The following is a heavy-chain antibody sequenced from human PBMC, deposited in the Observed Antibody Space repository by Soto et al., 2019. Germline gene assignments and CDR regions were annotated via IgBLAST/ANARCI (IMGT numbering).Heavy chain of an antibody. Sequence: PWWSLRLSCSASAFTCSDYYMTWIRQAPGKGLEWVSYISSTSGTISYADSVKGRFTLSRDNAKSSLFLQMNSLRAEDTAVYYCARAVYTSKTTFDYWGQGTLVTVSS. CDR2: ISSTSGTI. CDR1: AFTCSDYY. D-gene: IGHD1-7*01. V-gene: IGHV3-11*01. J-gene: IGHJ4*02. CDR3: ARAVYTSKTTFDY.